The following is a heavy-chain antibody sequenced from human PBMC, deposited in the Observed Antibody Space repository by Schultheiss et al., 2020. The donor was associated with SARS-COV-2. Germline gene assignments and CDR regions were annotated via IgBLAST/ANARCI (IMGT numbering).Heavy chain of an antibody. Sequence: GESLKISCKGSGYSFTSYWISWVRQMPGKGLEWMGRIDPSDSYTNYSPSFQGHVTISADKSISTAYLQWSSLKASDTAMYYCARLDSSGWLHGDFQHWGQGTLGTVSS. D-gene: IGHD6-19*01. CDR3: ARLDSSGWLHGDFQH. CDR1: GYSFTSYW. CDR2: IDPSDSYT. J-gene: IGHJ1*01. V-gene: IGHV5-10-1*01.